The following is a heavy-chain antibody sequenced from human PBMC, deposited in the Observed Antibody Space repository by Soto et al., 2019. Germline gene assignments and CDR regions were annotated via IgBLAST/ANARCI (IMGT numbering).Heavy chain of an antibody. CDR1: GFTFSSYG. D-gene: IGHD6-13*01. Sequence: GGSLRLSCAASGFTFSSYGMHWVRQAPGKGLEWVAVISYDGSNKYYADSVKGRFTISRDNSKNTLYLQMNSLRAEDTAVYYCAKPSNSSSWYYFDYWGQGTLVTVSS. CDR3: AKPSNSSSWYYFDY. CDR2: ISYDGSNK. V-gene: IGHV3-30*18. J-gene: IGHJ4*02.